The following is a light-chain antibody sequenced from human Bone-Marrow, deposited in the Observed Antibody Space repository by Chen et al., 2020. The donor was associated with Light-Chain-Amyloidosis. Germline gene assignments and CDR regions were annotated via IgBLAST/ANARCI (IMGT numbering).Light chain of an antibody. V-gene: IGLV8-61*01. CDR2: STH. J-gene: IGLJ3*02. Sequence: QTVVTQETSFSVSPGGTVTLTWGVSSGSVSTSYYPSWYQQTPGQAPRTLISSTHTRSSGVPDRFSGSILGNKAALTITGAQADDESDYYCVLYMGSGIWVFGGGTKLTVL. CDR3: VLYMGSGIWV. CDR1: SGSVSTSYY.